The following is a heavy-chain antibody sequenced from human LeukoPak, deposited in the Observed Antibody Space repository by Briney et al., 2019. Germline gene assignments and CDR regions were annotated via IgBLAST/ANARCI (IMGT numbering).Heavy chain of an antibody. CDR2: IKESEKT. CDR1: GGTLSVYY. J-gene: IGHJ4*02. V-gene: IGHV4-34*01. CDR3: AREGLRNVHNPLGY. Sequence: SETLSLTCAVYGGTLSVYYWSGIRQPPGKGLEWIGEIKESEKTNYNPSPKSRVTISIDTSKNQFSLKLSSVTAADTAVYYCAREGLRNVHNPLGYWGQGILVTVSS. D-gene: IGHD5-24*01.